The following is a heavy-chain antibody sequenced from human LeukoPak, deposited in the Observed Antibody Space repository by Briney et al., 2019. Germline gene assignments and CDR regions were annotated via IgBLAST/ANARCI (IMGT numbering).Heavy chain of an antibody. D-gene: IGHD3-3*02. V-gene: IGHV4-39*07. J-gene: IGHJ4*02. CDR3: ARDLAGLRLDTTYDY. CDR2: IYYSGSS. CDR1: GGSISSSNYY. Sequence: PSETLSLTCTVSGGSISSSNYYWGWIRQPPGKGLEWIGSIYYSGSSYYNPSLKSRVTISVDTSKNQFSLKLSSVTAADTAVYYCARDLAGLRLDTTYDYWGQGTLVTVSS.